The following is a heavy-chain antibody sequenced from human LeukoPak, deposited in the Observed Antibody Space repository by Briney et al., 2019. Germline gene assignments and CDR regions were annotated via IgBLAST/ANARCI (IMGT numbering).Heavy chain of an antibody. CDR3: TTESRIVVVVAALRYYYYGMDV. CDR2: ISWNSGSI. CDR1: GLTFDDYA. V-gene: IGHV3-9*01. J-gene: IGHJ6*02. Sequence: PGGSLRLSCAASGLTFDDYAMHWVRQAPGKGLEWVSGISWNSGSIGYADSVKGRFTISRDNAKNSLYLQMNSLRAEDTAVYYCTTESRIVVVVAALRYYYYGMDVWAKGPRSPSP. D-gene: IGHD2-15*01.